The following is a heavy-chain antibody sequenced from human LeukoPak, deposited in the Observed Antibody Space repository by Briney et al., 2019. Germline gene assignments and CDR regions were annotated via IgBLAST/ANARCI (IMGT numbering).Heavy chain of an antibody. Sequence: GRSLRLSCAASGFTFSSYGMHWVRQAPGKGLEWVAVISYDGSNKYYADSVKGRFTISRDNSKNTLYLQMNSLRAEDTAVYYCARDTGSMAARYFDFWGQGTLVTVSS. CDR2: ISYDGSNK. CDR1: GFTFSSYG. J-gene: IGHJ4*02. D-gene: IGHD2-8*02. CDR3: ARDTGSMAARYFDF. V-gene: IGHV3-30*03.